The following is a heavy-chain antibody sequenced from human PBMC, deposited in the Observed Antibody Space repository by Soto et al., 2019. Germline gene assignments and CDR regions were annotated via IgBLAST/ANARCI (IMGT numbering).Heavy chain of an antibody. CDR2: ISGSGGST. J-gene: IGHJ4*02. CDR1: GFTFDDYA. V-gene: IGHV3-23*04. D-gene: IGHD6-19*01. Sequence: EVQLVESGGGLVQPGRSLRLSCAASGFTFDDYAMHWVRQAPGKGLEWVSAISGSGGSTYYADSVKGRFTISRDNSKNTLYLQMNSLRAEDTAVYYCAKDLEDSSGWYPIDYWGQGTLVTVSS. CDR3: AKDLEDSSGWYPIDY.